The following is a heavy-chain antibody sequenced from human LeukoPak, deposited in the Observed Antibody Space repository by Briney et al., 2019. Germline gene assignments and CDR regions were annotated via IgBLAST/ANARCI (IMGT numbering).Heavy chain of an antibody. CDR2: ISGDNGNT. J-gene: IGHJ4*02. V-gene: IGHV1-18*01. CDR3: ARAGAAVTTHFDL. Sequence: ASVKVSCKASGYTFISYGISWVRQAPGQGLEWMGWISGDNGNTNYVQKLQGRVTMTTDTSTSSAYMELRSLRSDDTAVYYCARAGAAVTTHFDLWGQGTLVTVSS. D-gene: IGHD4-17*01. CDR1: GYTFISYG.